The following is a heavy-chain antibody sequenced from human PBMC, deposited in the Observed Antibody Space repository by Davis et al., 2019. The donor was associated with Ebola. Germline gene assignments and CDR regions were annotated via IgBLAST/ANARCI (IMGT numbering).Heavy chain of an antibody. Sequence: GESLKISCAASGFTFSSYAMSWVRQAPGKGLEWVSAISGSGGSTYYADSVKGRFTISRDNSKNTLYLQMNSLRAEDTAVYYCAKGLSGGPWANWGQGTLVTVSS. CDR2: ISGSGGST. J-gene: IGHJ4*02. D-gene: IGHD1-26*01. CDR1: GFTFSSYA. CDR3: AKGLSGGPWAN. V-gene: IGHV3-23*01.